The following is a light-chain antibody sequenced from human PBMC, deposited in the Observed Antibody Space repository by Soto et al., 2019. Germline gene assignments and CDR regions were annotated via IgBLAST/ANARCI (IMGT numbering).Light chain of an antibody. CDR2: GAS. J-gene: IGKJ1*01. CDR1: QNVNNNY. Sequence: EIVLTQSPGTLSLSPGERAILSCRASQNVNNNYLAWYQQKPGQSPRLLIHGASSRATGIPDRFSGSGSGTDFTLTISRLEPEDFVVYFCQQYGASPWTFGQGTKVEIK. V-gene: IGKV3-20*01. CDR3: QQYGASPWT.